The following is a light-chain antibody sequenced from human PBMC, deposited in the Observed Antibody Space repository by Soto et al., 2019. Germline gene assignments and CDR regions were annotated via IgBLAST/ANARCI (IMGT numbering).Light chain of an antibody. CDR3: QEYGTSRT. Sequence: EIVLTQSPGTLSLSPGERTILSCRASQSVSSSYLAWYQQRPGQAPRLLIYGSSNRATGVPDRFSGSGSGTDFTLTISRLEPEDFAVYYCQEYGTSRTFGQGTKVEIK. V-gene: IGKV3-20*01. CDR1: QSVSSSY. CDR2: GSS. J-gene: IGKJ1*01.